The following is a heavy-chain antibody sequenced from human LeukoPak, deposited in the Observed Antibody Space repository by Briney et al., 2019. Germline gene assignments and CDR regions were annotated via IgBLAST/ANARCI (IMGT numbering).Heavy chain of an antibody. D-gene: IGHD3-10*01. J-gene: IGHJ4*02. V-gene: IGHV1-69*06. CDR3: ASGTYGSGSYYNTDY. CDR1: GYTFTGYY. Sequence: SVKVSCKASGYTFTGYYMHWVRQAPGQGLEWMGGIIPIFGTANYAQKFQGRVTITADKSTSTAYMELSSLRSEDTAVYYCASGTYGSGSYYNTDYWGQGTLVTVSS. CDR2: IIPIFGTA.